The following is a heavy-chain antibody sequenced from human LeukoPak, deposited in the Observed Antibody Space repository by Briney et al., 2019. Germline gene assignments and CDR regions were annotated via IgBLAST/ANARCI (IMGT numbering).Heavy chain of an antibody. J-gene: IGHJ4*02. Sequence: ASVKVSCKASGYTFIDYYMHWVRQAAGQGLEWMGWIDPKSGGTSYAQKFQDRVAMIRDTSISTAYMELTRLRSDDTAVYYCARAYSSGWYGSTDYWGQGTLVTVS. CDR1: GYTFIDYY. D-gene: IGHD6-19*01. V-gene: IGHV1-2*02. CDR3: ARAYSSGWYGSTDY. CDR2: IDPKSGGT.